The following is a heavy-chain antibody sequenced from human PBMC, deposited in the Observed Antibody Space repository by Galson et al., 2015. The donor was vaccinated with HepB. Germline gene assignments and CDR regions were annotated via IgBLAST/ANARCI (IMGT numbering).Heavy chain of an antibody. Sequence: SLRLSCAASGFTFRTYAMHWVRQAPGKGLEWVAIISYDGSNKYYADSVKGRFTISRDNSKNTLSLQMSSLRTEDTAVYYCARDEIGSSSSAFDYWGQGTLVTVSS. V-gene: IGHV3-30-3*01. CDR3: ARDEIGSSSSAFDY. CDR1: GFTFRTYA. CDR2: ISYDGSNK. D-gene: IGHD6-6*01. J-gene: IGHJ4*02.